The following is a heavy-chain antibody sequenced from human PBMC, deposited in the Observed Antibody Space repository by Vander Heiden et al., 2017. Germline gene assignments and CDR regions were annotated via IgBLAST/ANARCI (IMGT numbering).Heavy chain of an antibody. J-gene: IGHJ4*02. V-gene: IGHV3-23*01. CDR3: AKDLFPQYSGSFFDS. CDR1: GFTFRSYA. D-gene: IGHD1-26*01. Sequence: EVQLLESGGGLVQPGGPLRPSCAASGFTFRSYAMNWVRQAPGKGLEWVSSISGSGDTTFYADSVKGRFTISRENSKNTVYLQMTSLRAEDTAIYYCAKDLFPQYSGSFFDSWGQGTLVTVSS. CDR2: ISGSGDTT.